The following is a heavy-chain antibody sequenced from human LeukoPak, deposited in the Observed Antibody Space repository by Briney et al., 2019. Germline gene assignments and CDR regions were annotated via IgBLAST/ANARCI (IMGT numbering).Heavy chain of an antibody. V-gene: IGHV3-30*14. Sequence: PGGSLRLSCAASGFTFSSYAMHWVRQAPGKGLEWVAVISYDGSNKYYADSVKGRFTISRDNSKNTLYLQMNSLRAEDTAVYYCARGPKDYYDSSGYYRYYGMDVWGQGTTVTVS. CDR3: ARGPKDYYDSSGYYRYYGMDV. D-gene: IGHD3-22*01. CDR2: ISYDGSNK. CDR1: GFTFSSYA. J-gene: IGHJ6*02.